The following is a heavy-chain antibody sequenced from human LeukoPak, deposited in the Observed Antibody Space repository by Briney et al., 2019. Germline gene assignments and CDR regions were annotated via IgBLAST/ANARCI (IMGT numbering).Heavy chain of an antibody. CDR3: ARGAYCGGDCLYYFDY. D-gene: IGHD2-21*02. CDR1: GFTFDDYG. J-gene: IGHJ4*02. V-gene: IGHV3-20*01. Sequence: PGGSLRLSCAASGFTFDDYGMSWVRQAPGKGLEWVCGINWNGGSTGYADSVKGRFTISRDNAKNSLYLQMNSLRAEDTALYHCARGAYCGGDCLYYFDYWGQGTLVTVSS. CDR2: INWNGGST.